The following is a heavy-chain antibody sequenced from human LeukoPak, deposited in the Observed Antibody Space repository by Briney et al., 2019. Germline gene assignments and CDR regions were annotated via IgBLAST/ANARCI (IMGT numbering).Heavy chain of an antibody. D-gene: IGHD6-19*01. J-gene: IGHJ6*02. CDR1: GFTFSSYG. CDR3: AKDLGGSGWYGSYYYYGMDV. Sequence: GGSLRPSCAASGFTFSSYGMHWVRQAPGKGLEWVAVISYDGSNKYYADSVKGRFTISRDNSKNTLYLQMNSLRAEDTAVYYCAKDLGGSGWYGSYYYYGMDVWGQGTTVTVSS. CDR2: ISYDGSNK. V-gene: IGHV3-30*18.